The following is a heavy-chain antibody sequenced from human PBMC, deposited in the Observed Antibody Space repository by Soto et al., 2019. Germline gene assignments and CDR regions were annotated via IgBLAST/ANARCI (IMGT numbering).Heavy chain of an antibody. CDR3: ARGPERSAGGDGGFDWCDS. D-gene: IGHD3-16*01. CDR1: GFSFSISP. J-gene: IGHJ5*01. CDR2: ISYDGTNK. Sequence: QVQLVESGGGVVQPGRSLRLSCAASGFSFSISPMHWVRQAPGKGPEWVALISYDGTNKFYADSVKGRFTISRDNSKSTLYLHVDSLRPEDAAVYYCARGPERSAGGDGGFDWCDSWGQGTLVTVSS. V-gene: IGHV3-30-3*01.